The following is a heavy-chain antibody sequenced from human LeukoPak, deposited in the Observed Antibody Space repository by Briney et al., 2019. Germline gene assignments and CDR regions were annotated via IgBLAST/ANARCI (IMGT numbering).Heavy chain of an antibody. J-gene: IGHJ4*02. Sequence: SKTLSLTCTVSGGSISSSSYYWGWIRQPPGKGLEWIGSIYYSGSTYYNPSLKSRVTISVDTSKNQFSLKLSSVTAADTAVYYCARHSGYSGYDFDYWGQGTLVTASS. V-gene: IGHV4-39*01. CDR2: IYYSGST. CDR3: ARHSGYSGYDFDY. CDR1: GGSISSSSYY. D-gene: IGHD5-12*01.